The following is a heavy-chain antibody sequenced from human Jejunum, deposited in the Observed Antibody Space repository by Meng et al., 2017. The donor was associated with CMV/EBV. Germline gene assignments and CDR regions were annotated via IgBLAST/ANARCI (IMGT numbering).Heavy chain of an antibody. CDR3: AKDVDH. Sequence: VQLVECGGGVVQPGGSLRLSCTASGFTFSSDSMHWVRQAPGRGPEWVAFIEYDGSDKYYADSMKGRFTISRDNSKNTMYLQMTSLKAEDTALYYCAKDVDHWGQGTLVTGSS. CDR1: GFTFSSDS. V-gene: IGHV3-30*02. CDR2: IEYDGSDK. J-gene: IGHJ4*02.